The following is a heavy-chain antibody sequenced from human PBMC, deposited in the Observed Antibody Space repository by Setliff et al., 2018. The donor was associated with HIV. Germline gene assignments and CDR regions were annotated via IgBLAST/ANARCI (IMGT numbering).Heavy chain of an antibody. Sequence: TLSLTCAVSGYSISSGYYWGWIRQPPGKGLEWIASMSHSGKTYYNPSLKSRVTISVDTSRNQFSLNLSSVTAADTAVYYCARHVTAYYFDYWGQGTLVTVSS. CDR3: ARHVTAYYFDY. CDR1: GYSISSGYY. D-gene: IGHD2-21*02. V-gene: IGHV4-38-2*01. CDR2: MSHSGKT. J-gene: IGHJ4*02.